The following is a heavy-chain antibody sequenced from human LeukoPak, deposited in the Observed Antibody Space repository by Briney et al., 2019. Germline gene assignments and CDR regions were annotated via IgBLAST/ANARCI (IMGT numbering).Heavy chain of an antibody. V-gene: IGHV3-21*01. D-gene: IGHD6-19*01. Sequence: GGSLRLSCAASGFTFSSYSMNWVRQAPGKGLEWVSSISSSSSYVYYADSVKGRFTISRDNAKNSLYLQMNSLRAEDTAVYYCARDHREVAGLFDYWGQGTLVTVSS. J-gene: IGHJ4*02. CDR1: GFTFSSYS. CDR2: ISSSSSYV. CDR3: ARDHREVAGLFDY.